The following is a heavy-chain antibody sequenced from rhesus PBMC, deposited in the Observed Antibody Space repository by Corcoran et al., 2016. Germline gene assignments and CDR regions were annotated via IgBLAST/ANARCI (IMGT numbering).Heavy chain of an antibody. J-gene: IGHJ4*01. CDR1: GGSISSGYYY. CDR2: ITYSGST. CDR3: ARGRGSSYVDY. V-gene: IGHV4-122*02. D-gene: IGHD4-29*01. Sequence: QVQLQESGPGLVKPSETLSPTCAVSGGSISSGYYYWSWIRQPPGKGMEWIGSITYSGSTNYNPSLKSRVTISRDTSKNQFSLKLCSVTAADTAVYYCARGRGSSYVDYWGQGVLVTVSS.